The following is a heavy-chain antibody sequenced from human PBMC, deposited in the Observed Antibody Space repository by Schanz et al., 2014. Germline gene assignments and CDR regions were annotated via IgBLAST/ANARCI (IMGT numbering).Heavy chain of an antibody. CDR1: GGTFSSYS. D-gene: IGHD3-22*01. Sequence: QVQLVQSGAEVKKPGSSVKVSCKASGGTFSSYSISWVRQAPGQGLEWMGRIIPILGIANYAQKFQGRVTNTADKSTSTAYMDLSRLRPEDTAVYYCARSNYYDNSDYYSSFDYWGQGTLVTVSS. V-gene: IGHV1-69*02. CDR3: ARSNYYDNSDYYSSFDY. CDR2: IIPILGIA. J-gene: IGHJ4*02.